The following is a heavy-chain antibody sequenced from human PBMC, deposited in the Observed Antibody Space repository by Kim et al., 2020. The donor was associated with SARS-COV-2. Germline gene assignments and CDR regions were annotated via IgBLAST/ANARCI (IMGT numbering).Heavy chain of an antibody. V-gene: IGHV3-23*01. Sequence: YYAASVKGRFTISRDNSKNTLFQQINRLGAEDPAVYYCAKDLLSQAGFDPWGQGTLVTVSS. CDR3: AKDLLSQAGFDP. D-gene: IGHD3-3*01. J-gene: IGHJ5*02.